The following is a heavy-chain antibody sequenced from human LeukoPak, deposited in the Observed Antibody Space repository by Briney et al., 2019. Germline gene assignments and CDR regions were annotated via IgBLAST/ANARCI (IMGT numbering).Heavy chain of an antibody. J-gene: IGHJ3*02. D-gene: IGHD2-2*01. V-gene: IGHV3-30-3*01. CDR2: ISYDGTNK. CDR1: GFTLSSYT. Sequence: GGSLRLSCAASGFTLSSYTIHWVRQAPGKGLEWVAVISYDGTNKYYADSVKGRFTISRDESKNTLYLQMNSLRAEDTAVYYCARDEVLGYCSSTSCPGDAFDIWGQGTMVTVSS. CDR3: ARDEVLGYCSSTSCPGDAFDI.